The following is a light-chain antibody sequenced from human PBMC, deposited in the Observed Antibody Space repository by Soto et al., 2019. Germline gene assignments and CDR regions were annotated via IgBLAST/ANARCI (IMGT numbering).Light chain of an antibody. J-gene: IGLJ2*01. Sequence: QSVLTQPPSASGTPGQRVTISCSGSRSDIGSNYVYWYQHLPGMAPKLLIYRNDQQPSGVPDRISGSRSGTSASLAIIGLRSEDEADYYCASWDDTLSVPIFGGGTKVTVL. CDR1: RSDIGSNY. CDR3: ASWDDTLSVPI. CDR2: RND. V-gene: IGLV1-47*01.